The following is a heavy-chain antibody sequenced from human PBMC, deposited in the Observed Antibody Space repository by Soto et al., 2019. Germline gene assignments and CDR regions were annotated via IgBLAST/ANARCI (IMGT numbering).Heavy chain of an antibody. J-gene: IGHJ3*02. D-gene: IGHD2-8*02. V-gene: IGHV3-48*01. CDR2: ITTRSTTI. Sequence: GGSLRLSCAASGFTFSRYNMNWVRQAPGKGLEWISYITTRSTTIYYADSVKGRFTISRDDSKNTLYLQINNLKTEDTGVYYCTTPDLVASGDTWGQGTMVTVSS. CDR3: TTPDLVASGDT. CDR1: GFTFSRYN.